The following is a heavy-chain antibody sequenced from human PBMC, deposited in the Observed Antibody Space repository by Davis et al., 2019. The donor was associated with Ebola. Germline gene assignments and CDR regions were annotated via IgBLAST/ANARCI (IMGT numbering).Heavy chain of an antibody. V-gene: IGHV5-51*01. Sequence: GESLKIPCKGLGYSFTTYCTTWVRQEAGKGLEWMGIACPGESDSRYSPSFQGQVTISVDKSINTAYLQWSSLKASDSALYYCARHSAGLDFWGQGTTVTVSS. CDR1: GYSFTTYC. CDR3: ARHSAGLDF. J-gene: IGHJ6*02. CDR2: ACPGESDS.